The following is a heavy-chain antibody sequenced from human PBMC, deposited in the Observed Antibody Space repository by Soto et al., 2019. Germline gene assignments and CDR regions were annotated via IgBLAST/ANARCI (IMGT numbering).Heavy chain of an antibody. CDR3: ARYVGEI. Sequence: EAQLVESGGALVQPGGSLRLSCAASGFTFSNYYMSWFRQAPGKGLQWVASINQDGSEKYSVDSVKGRFTISRDNGKYSVYLQMNSLRVEDTAVYYCARYVGEIWGHGTKVTVSS. CDR2: INQDGSEK. D-gene: IGHD2-15*01. V-gene: IGHV3-7*03. J-gene: IGHJ3*02. CDR1: GFTFSNYY.